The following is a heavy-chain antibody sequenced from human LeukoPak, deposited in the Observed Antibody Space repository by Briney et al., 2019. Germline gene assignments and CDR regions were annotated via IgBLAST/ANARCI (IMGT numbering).Heavy chain of an antibody. J-gene: IGHJ4*02. Sequence: PSETLSLTCAAYGGSFSGYYWSWIRQPPGKGLEWIGEINHSGSTNYNPSLKSRVTISVDSSKNQFSLKLTSVTAADTGVYYCARVPDFIARPCDSWGPGTLVTVSS. CDR3: ARVPDFIARPCDS. CDR1: GGSFSGYY. D-gene: IGHD2-21*01. V-gene: IGHV4-34*01. CDR2: INHSGST.